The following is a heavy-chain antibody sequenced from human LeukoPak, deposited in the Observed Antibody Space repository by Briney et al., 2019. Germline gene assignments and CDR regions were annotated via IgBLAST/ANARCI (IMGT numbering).Heavy chain of an antibody. J-gene: IGHJ2*01. D-gene: IGHD4-17*01. CDR2: IWYDGSNK. V-gene: IGHV3-33*08. Sequence: GGSLRLSCAAAGFTFSRYDMNWVRQAPGKGLEWVAVIWYDGSNKYYADSVKGRFTISRDNSKNTLYLQMNSLRAEDTAVYYCARDALSGDSYWYFDLWGRGTLVTVSS. CDR1: GFTFSRYD. CDR3: ARDALSGDSYWYFDL.